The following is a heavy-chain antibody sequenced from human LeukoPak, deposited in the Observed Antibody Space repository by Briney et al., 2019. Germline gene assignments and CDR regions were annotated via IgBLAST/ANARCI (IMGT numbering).Heavy chain of an antibody. V-gene: IGHV3-48*03. J-gene: IGHJ4*02. CDR2: ISTRGTTI. D-gene: IGHD3-22*01. CDR3: ARRVNYDSSGYGY. CDR1: GFTFSGYE. Sequence: GGSLRLSCAASGFTFSGYEMNWVRQAPGKGLEWVSYISTRGTTIYYADSVKGRFTISRDNAKNSLYLQMNSLRAEDTAVYYCARRVNYDSSGYGYWGQGTLVTVSS.